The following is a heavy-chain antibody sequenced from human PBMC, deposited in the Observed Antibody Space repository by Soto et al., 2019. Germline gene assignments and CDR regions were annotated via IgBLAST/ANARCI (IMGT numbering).Heavy chain of an antibody. V-gene: IGHV3-53*02. CDR1: GFTVSTHY. CDR2: LYSDFTT. J-gene: IGHJ6*02. CDR3: ARQEVTESDYYGLDV. Sequence: EVQLVETGGGLIQPGGSLRLSCAASGFTVSTHYMTWVRQAPGKGLEWVSILYSDFTTYYADSVKGRFTIPRDNSKNMVYLQMDSLRAEDTAVYYCARQEVTESDYYGLDVCGQGTTVTVSS. D-gene: IGHD4-4*01.